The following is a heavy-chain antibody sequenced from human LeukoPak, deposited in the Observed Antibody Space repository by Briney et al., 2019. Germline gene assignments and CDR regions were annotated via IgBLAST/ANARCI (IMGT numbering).Heavy chain of an antibody. CDR2: IRSDGSNK. J-gene: IGHJ4*02. V-gene: IGHV3-30*02. Sequence: GGSLRLSCAGSGFSFSSYGMHWVRQAPGKGLEWMAFIRSDGSNKYYADSVKGRFTISRDNSKNTLYLQMNSLRAEDTAVYYCAKLSEVVWFGELPLDYWGQGTLVTVSS. CDR1: GFSFSSYG. D-gene: IGHD3-10*01. CDR3: AKLSEVVWFGELPLDY.